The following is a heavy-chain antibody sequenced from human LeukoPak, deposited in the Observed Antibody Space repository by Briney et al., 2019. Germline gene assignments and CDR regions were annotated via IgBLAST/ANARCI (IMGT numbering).Heavy chain of an antibody. J-gene: IGHJ4*02. CDR1: GGSINNNNYN. D-gene: IGHD1-14*01. Sequence: SETLSLTCRVSGGSINNNNYNWGWIRQPPGKGLEWIGNIYYSGGTYYNPSLKSRVTISVDTSKNQFSLKLSSVTAADTAVYYCAREVAETPFIDYWGQGTLVTVSS. CDR3: AREVAETPFIDY. CDR2: IYYSGGT. V-gene: IGHV4-39*07.